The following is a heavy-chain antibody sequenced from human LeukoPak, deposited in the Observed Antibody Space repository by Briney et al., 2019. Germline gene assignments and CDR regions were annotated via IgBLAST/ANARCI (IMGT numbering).Heavy chain of an antibody. CDR3: ARAVRSGNILTVDY. J-gene: IGHJ4*02. CDR2: INHSGST. D-gene: IGHD3-10*01. CDR1: GGSFSGYY. Sequence: PSETLSLTCAVYGGSFSGYYWSWIRQPPGKGLEWIGEINHSGSTNYNPSLKSRVTISVDTSKNQFSLKLSSVTAADTAVYYCARAVRSGNILTVDYWGQGTLVTVSS. V-gene: IGHV4-34*01.